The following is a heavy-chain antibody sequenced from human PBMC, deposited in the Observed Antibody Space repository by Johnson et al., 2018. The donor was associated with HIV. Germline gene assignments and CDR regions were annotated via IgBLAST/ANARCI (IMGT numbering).Heavy chain of an antibody. D-gene: IGHD4-17*01. CDR2: IRWDASNT. J-gene: IGHJ3*02. V-gene: IGHV3-20*04. CDR3: ARGNDYGYHAFDI. Sequence: VQLVESVGGVVRPGGSLRLSCAASGFTFDDYGMSWVRQAPGKGLEWVAGIRWDASNTGYADSVKGRFTISRDNSKNTLTLQMNSLRAEDTAVYYCARGNDYGYHAFDIWGQGTMVTVSS. CDR1: GFTFDDYG.